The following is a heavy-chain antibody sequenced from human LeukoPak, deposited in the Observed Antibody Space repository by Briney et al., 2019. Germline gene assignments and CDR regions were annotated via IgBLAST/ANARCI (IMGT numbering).Heavy chain of an antibody. D-gene: IGHD4-17*01. J-gene: IGHJ4*02. CDR1: GFTFSSYA. Sequence: PGGSLRLSCAASGFTFSSYAMHWVRQAPGKGLEWVAVISYDGSNEYYADSVKGRFTVSRDNSKNTLYLQMNSLRAEDTAVYYCARPIYYGDYYFDYWGQGTLVTVSS. CDR3: ARPIYYGDYYFDY. CDR2: ISYDGSNE. V-gene: IGHV3-30*04.